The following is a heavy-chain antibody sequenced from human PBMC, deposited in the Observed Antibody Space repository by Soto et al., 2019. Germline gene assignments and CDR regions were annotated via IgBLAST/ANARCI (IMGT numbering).Heavy chain of an antibody. CDR3: ARAAHYSSPFHWFDP. CDR2: IYYSGST. V-gene: IGHV4-31*03. D-gene: IGHD6-13*01. J-gene: IGHJ5*02. CDR1: GGSISSGCYY. Sequence: SETLSLTCTVSGGSISSGCYYWSWIRQHPGKGLEWIGYIYYSGSTYYNPSLKSRVTISVDTSKNQFSLKLSSVTAADTAVYYCARAAHYSSPFHWFDPWGQGTLVTVSS.